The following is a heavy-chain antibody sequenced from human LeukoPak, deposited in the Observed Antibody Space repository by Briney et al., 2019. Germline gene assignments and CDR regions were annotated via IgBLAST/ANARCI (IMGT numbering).Heavy chain of an antibody. CDR1: GGSISSGSYY. CDR3: ARAWIRGGWFDP. V-gene: IGHV4-61*02. J-gene: IGHJ5*02. Sequence: SETLSLTCTVPGGSISSGSYYWSWIRQPAGKGLEWSGRMYTSGSTNDNPSRKSRVTISVDTSMNQFSLKLSSVTAAATAVYYCARAWIRGGWFDPWGQGTLVTVSS. D-gene: IGHD2-15*01. CDR2: MYTSGST.